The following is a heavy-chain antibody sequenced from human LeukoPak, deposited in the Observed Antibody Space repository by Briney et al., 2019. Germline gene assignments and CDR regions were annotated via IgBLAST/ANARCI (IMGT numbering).Heavy chain of an antibody. V-gene: IGHV4-38-2*02. J-gene: IGHJ4*02. CDR3: ARGSCSSTSCSDY. Sequence: PSETLSLTCTVSGYSISSGYYWGWIRQPPGKGLEWIGSIYYSGSTYYNPSLKSRVTISVDTSKNQFSLKLSSVAAAGTAVYYCARGSCSSTSCSDYWGQGTLVTVSS. D-gene: IGHD2-2*01. CDR2: IYYSGST. CDR1: GYSISSGYY.